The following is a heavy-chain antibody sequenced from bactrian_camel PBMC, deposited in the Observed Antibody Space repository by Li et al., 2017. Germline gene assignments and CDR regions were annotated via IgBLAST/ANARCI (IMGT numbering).Heavy chain of an antibody. CDR2: VYSDGGGT. V-gene: IGHV3S6*01. J-gene: IGHJ4*01. CDR1: GLSFSRYY. D-gene: IGHD2*01. Sequence: VQLVESGGGLVQPGGSLRLSCAASGLSFSRYYMNWVRQAPGKGLEWVSRVYSDGGGTDYADSVKGRFTISRDSANNTVYLQMNSLKSEDTALYYCATDLALQTTDLVVVATAAYWGQGTQVTVS. CDR3: ATDLALQTTDLVVVATAAY.